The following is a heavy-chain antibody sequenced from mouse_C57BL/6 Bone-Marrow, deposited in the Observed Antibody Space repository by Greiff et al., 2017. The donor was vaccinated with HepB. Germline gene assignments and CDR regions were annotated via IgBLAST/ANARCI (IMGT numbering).Heavy chain of an antibody. CDR3: ARPLGYGSSPYYAMDY. Sequence: VNVVESGPGLVAPSQSLSITCTVSGFSLTSYAISWVRQPPGKGLEWLGVIWTGGGTNYNSALKSRLSISKDNSKSQVFLKMNSLQTDDTARYYCARPLGYGSSPYYAMDYWGQGTSVTVSS. CDR1: GFSLTSYA. V-gene: IGHV2-9-1*01. J-gene: IGHJ4*01. D-gene: IGHD1-1*01. CDR2: IWTGGGT.